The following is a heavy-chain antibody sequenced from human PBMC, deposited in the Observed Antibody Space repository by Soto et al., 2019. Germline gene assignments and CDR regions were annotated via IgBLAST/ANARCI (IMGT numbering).Heavy chain of an antibody. CDR1: GGSISSYY. CDR3: ARYGWGAFDI. CDR2: IYYSGST. D-gene: IGHD3-16*01. V-gene: IGHV4-59*01. J-gene: IGHJ3*02. Sequence: SETQSLPCTVSGGSISSYYWRRIRQPPGKGLEWIGYIYYSGSTNYNPSLKSRVTISVDTSKNQFSLKLSSVTAADTAVYYCARYGWGAFDILGQGTVVTVSS.